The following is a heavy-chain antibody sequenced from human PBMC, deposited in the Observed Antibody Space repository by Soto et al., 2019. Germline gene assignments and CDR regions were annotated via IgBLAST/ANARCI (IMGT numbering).Heavy chain of an antibody. Sequence: EVQLVESGGGLVQPGGSLRLSCAASGFTFSNYWMYWVRQAPGKGLVWVSRINSDGSVSSYADSVKGRVTSSRDNVKNTLYLQMDSLRSEDTAVYYCARGDCVGGTCYSLAGSFYYYMDVWGKGTTVTVFS. J-gene: IGHJ6*03. CDR2: INSDGSVS. CDR1: GFTFSNYW. V-gene: IGHV3-74*01. D-gene: IGHD2-15*01. CDR3: ARGDCVGGTCYSLAGSFYYYMDV.